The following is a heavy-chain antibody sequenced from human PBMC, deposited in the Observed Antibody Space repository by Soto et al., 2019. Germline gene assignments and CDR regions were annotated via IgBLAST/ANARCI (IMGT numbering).Heavy chain of an antibody. CDR2: INRRGVT. CDR1: GFDFSSHD. Sequence: GGSLRLSCVASGFDFSSHDMNWVRQAPGKGLEWIAYINRRGVTHYADSVEGRFTISRDNAQNSLFLQMLSLRDEDTAVYYCARDAAEIHSYHIDFWGQGALVTVCS. V-gene: IGHV3-48*02. J-gene: IGHJ4*02. D-gene: IGHD3-16*01. CDR3: ARDAAEIHSYHIDF.